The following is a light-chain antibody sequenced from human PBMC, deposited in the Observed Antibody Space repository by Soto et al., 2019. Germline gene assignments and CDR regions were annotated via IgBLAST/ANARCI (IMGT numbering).Light chain of an antibody. Sequence: QYLLTQPASVTGYPSQSITISCTRTSSDVGGYNYVSWYQQHPGKAPKLMIYAVSNRPSGVSNRFSGSKSGNTATLTISGLQAEDEADYYCCSYTVSGTYVFGTGTKVTVL. CDR3: CSYTVSGTYV. V-gene: IGLV2-14*01. J-gene: IGLJ1*01. CDR1: SSDVGGYNY. CDR2: AVS.